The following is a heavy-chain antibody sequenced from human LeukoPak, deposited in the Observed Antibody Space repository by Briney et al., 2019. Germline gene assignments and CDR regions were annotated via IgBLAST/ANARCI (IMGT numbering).Heavy chain of an antibody. CDR2: INPSGGST. J-gene: IGHJ3*02. V-gene: IGHV1-46*01. CDR1: GYTFTSYY. CDR3: ASLVGWSGYYSDAFDI. D-gene: IGHD3-3*01. Sequence: ASVKVSCKASGYTFTSYYMHWVRQAAGQGREWMGVINPSGGSTSYAQKFQGRVTITRDTSTSTVYMELSSLRSEDTAVYYCASLVGWSGYYSDAFDIWGQGTMVTVSS.